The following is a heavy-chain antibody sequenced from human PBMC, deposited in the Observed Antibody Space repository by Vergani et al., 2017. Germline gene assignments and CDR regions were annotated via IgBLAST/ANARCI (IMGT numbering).Heavy chain of an antibody. CDR1: GFTFINFG. V-gene: IGHV3-30*02. D-gene: IGHD2-21*02. Sequence: QVQLVESAGGVVQPGGSLRLSCAASGFTFINFGMHWIRQAPGKGREWLAYIGKDGINTRYRDAGKGRFTVTRDNSKDILYLQMGSLRSEDTALYYFAKYLRDSTDGLPDSWGPGTLVIVSS. J-gene: IGHJ4*02. CDR2: IGKDGINT. CDR3: AKYLRDSTDGLPDS.